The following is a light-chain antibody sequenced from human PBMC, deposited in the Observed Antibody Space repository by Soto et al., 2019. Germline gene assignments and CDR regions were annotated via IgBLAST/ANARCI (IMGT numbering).Light chain of an antibody. V-gene: IGKV3-15*01. Sequence: EIVMTQSPAPLSVSPGERATLSCRASQSVSSNVAWYQQKPGQARRLLIYGASTRATGIPARFSGSRSGTEFTLTISSLQSEDFAVYYCQQYNNWPPYTFGQWTMLEIK. J-gene: IGKJ2*01. CDR1: QSVSSN. CDR2: GAS. CDR3: QQYNNWPPYT.